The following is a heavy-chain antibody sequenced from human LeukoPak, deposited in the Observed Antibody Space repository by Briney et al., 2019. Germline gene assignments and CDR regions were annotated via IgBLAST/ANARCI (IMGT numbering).Heavy chain of an antibody. CDR3: GREKYNSGWFYFDY. D-gene: IGHD6-19*01. V-gene: IGHV3-33*01. CDR2: IWFDGSNK. Sequence: AGFLRLSCAASGFTFSTYGMHWVRQAPGKGLEWVAVIWFDGSNKYYANSVEGRFTISRDNSKNTMYLQMNSLRAEDTAVCYCGREKYNSGWFYFDYWGQGTLVTVSS. CDR1: GFTFSTYG. J-gene: IGHJ4*02.